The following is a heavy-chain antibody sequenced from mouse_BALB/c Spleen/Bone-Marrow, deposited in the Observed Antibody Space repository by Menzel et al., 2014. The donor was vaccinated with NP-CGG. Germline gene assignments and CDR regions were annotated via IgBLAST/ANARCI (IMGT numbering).Heavy chain of an antibody. CDR2: INPYNDGT. D-gene: IGHD1-1*01. CDR3: ARRPSFYGSSYGAMDY. Sequence: EVQLQQSGPELVKPGASVKMSCKASGYTFTNYVMHWVKQKPGQGLEWIGYINPYNDGTKYNEKFKGKATLTSDKSSGTASMELSSLTSEDSAVYYCARRPSFYGSSYGAMDYWGQGTSVTVSS. J-gene: IGHJ4*01. CDR1: GYTFTNYV. V-gene: IGHV1-14*01.